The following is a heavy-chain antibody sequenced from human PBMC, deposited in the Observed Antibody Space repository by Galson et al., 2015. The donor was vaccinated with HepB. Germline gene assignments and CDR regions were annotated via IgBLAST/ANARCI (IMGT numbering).Heavy chain of an antibody. J-gene: IGHJ6*03. CDR3: ARSKTAAPPPSYYYYMDV. CDR2: ISSSSSYI. V-gene: IGHV3-21*01. Sequence: SLRLSCAASGSTFSSYSMNWVRQAPGKGLEWVSSISSSSSYIYYADSVKGRFTISRDNAKNSLYLQMNSLRAEDTAVYYCARSKTAAPPPSYYYYMDVWGKGTTVTVSS. CDR1: GSTFSSYS. D-gene: IGHD2-2*01.